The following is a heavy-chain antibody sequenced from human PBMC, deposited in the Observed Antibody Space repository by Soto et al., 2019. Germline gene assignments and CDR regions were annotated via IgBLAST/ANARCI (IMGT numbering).Heavy chain of an antibody. CDR2: IYPGDSDT. CDR3: AADRNCRSTSCYPYNFDY. V-gene: IGHV5-51*01. J-gene: IGHJ4*02. Sequence: PGESLKISCKGSGYSFTSYWIGWVRQMPGKGLEWMGIIYPGDSDTRYSPSFQGQVTITRDMSTSTTYMELSSLRSEDTAVYYCAADRNCRSTSCYPYNFDYWGQGTLVTVSS. CDR1: GYSFTSYW. D-gene: IGHD2-2*01.